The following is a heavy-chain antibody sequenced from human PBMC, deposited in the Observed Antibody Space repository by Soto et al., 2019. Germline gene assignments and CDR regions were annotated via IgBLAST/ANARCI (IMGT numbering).Heavy chain of an antibody. CDR1: GFTFSDFW. Sequence: EVQLVESGGDLVQPGGSLRLSCAASGFTFSDFWMHWVRQAPGKGLVWVARINGDGSGTVYADSVEGRLTISRDNAKNTLYLQMNSLRAEDTAVYYCAREACKGSCQFDYWGQGTLVTVSS. CDR3: AREACKGSCQFDY. D-gene: IGHD2-15*01. V-gene: IGHV3-74*01. CDR2: INGDGSGT. J-gene: IGHJ4*02.